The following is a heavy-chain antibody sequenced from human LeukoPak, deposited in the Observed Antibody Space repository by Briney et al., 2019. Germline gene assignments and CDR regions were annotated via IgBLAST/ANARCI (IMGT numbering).Heavy chain of an antibody. D-gene: IGHD6-6*01. Sequence: SETLSLTCTVSGGSISSGDYYWSWIRQPPGKGLEWIGYIYYSGSTYYNPSLKSRVTISVDTSKNQFSLKLSSVTAADTAVYYCARTPSIAALRDAFDIWGQGTMVTVSS. CDR3: ARTPSIAALRDAFDI. CDR2: IYYSGST. J-gene: IGHJ3*02. V-gene: IGHV4-30-4*08. CDR1: GGSISSGDYY.